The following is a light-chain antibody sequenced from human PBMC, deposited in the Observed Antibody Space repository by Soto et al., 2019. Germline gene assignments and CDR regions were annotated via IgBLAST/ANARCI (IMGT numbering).Light chain of an antibody. CDR3: SSYTSSSTLL. V-gene: IGLV2-18*02. Sequence: QSALTQPPSVSGSPGQSVTISCTGTSNDVGTYNRVSWYQEPPGTAPKLMIYEGNNRPSGVPDRFSGSKSGNTASLTISGLQAEDEADYYCSSYTSSSTLLFGGGTKLTVL. CDR2: EGN. J-gene: IGLJ2*01. CDR1: SNDVGTYNR.